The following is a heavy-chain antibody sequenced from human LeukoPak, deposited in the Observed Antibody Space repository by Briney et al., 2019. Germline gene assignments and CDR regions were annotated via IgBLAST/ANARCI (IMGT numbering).Heavy chain of an antibody. Sequence: GGSLRLSCAASGFTFLSNNMNWVRQAPGKGLEWVSSISSTSSSYIYYADSVKGRFTISRDNSKNTLYLQMHSLRAEDTAVYYCAKESLRVVPSATFDYWGQGTLVTVSS. CDR1: GFTFLSNN. J-gene: IGHJ4*02. CDR3: AKESLRVVPSATFDY. D-gene: IGHD2-2*01. V-gene: IGHV3-21*04. CDR2: ISSTSSSYI.